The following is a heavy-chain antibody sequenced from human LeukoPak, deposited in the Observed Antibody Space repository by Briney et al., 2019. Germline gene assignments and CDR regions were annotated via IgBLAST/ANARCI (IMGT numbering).Heavy chain of an antibody. CDR3: AREALYDYVWGSYRFFDP. Sequence: PGGSRRLSCAASGFTFDDYTMHWVRQAPGKGLEWVANIKQDGSEKYYVDSVKGRFTISRDNAKNSLYLQMNSLRAEDTAVYYCAREALYDYVWGSYRFFDPWGQGTLVTVSS. D-gene: IGHD3-16*02. CDR1: GFTFDDYT. V-gene: IGHV3-7*01. J-gene: IGHJ5*02. CDR2: IKQDGSEK.